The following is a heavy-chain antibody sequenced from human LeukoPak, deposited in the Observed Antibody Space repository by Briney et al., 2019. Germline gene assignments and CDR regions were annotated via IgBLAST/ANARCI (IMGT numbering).Heavy chain of an antibody. CDR3: ARGRGYDFWSGYLDGGYYYYGMDV. D-gene: IGHD3-3*01. J-gene: IGHJ6*02. CDR1: GGSFSGYY. V-gene: IGHV4-34*01. CDR2: INHSGST. Sequence: SETLSLTCAVYGGSFSGYYWSWIRQPPGKGLEWIGEINHSGSTNYNPSLKSRVTISVDTSKNQFSLELSSVTAADTAVYYCARGRGYDFWSGYLDGGYYYYGMDVWGQGTTVTVSS.